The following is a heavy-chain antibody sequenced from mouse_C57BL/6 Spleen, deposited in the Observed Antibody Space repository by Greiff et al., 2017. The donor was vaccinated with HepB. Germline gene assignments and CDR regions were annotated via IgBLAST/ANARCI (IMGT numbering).Heavy chain of an antibody. J-gene: IGHJ1*03. CDR3: ARPGHHYGNPTAFDV. V-gene: IGHV5-6*01. D-gene: IGHD2-1*01. Sequence: EVKLVESGGDLVKPGGSLKLSCAASGFTFSSYGMSWVRQTPDKRLEWVATISSGGSYTYYPDSVKGRFTISRDNAKNTLYLQMSRLKSEDTAMYYCARPGHHYGNPTAFDVWGTGTTVTVSS. CDR1: GFTFSSYG. CDR2: ISSGGSYT.